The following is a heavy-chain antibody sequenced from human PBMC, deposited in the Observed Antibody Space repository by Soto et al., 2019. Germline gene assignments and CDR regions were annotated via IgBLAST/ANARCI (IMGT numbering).Heavy chain of an antibody. CDR3: ARGAPTGSFLFDY. CDR2: IGTVGDT. D-gene: IGHD1-26*01. J-gene: IGHJ4*02. Sequence: EVQLVESGGGLVRPGGSLRLSCAASGFTFDSYDMHWVRQAAGKPLEWVSSIGTVGDTYYQDSVKGRFIFSRDNGKSSLSLQMNSLRVEDTAIYFCARGAPTGSFLFDYWGQGILVAVSS. CDR1: GFTFDSYD. V-gene: IGHV3-13*01.